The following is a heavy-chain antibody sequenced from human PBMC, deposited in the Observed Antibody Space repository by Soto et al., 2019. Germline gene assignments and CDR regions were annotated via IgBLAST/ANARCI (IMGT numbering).Heavy chain of an antibody. CDR2: ISAYNGNT. J-gene: IGHJ6*02. CDR3: ATGIAVAYYYYGMDV. V-gene: IGHV1-18*01. CDR1: GYTFTSYG. Sequence: QVQLVQSGAEVKKPGASVKVSCKASGYTFTSYGISWVRQAPGQGLEWMGWISAYNGNTNYAQKLQGRVTRTTDTSTSTADMELRSLRADDTAVYYCATGIAVAYYYYGMDVGGQGTTVTVSS. D-gene: IGHD6-19*01.